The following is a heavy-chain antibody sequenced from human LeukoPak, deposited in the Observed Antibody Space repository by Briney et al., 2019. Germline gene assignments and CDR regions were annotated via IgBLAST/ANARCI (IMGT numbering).Heavy chain of an antibody. J-gene: IGHJ6*02. V-gene: IGHV3-23*01. CDR3: ARSLISTVIGMDV. CDR1: GFTFSSHA. Sequence: GGSLRLSCAASGFTFSSHAMTWVRQAPGKGLQWVSSISISGDSTYYANSVKGRFTISRDNARNSLFLQMNGLTAEDTAIYYCARSLISTVIGMDVWGQGTAVTVSS. CDR2: ISISGDST. D-gene: IGHD4-11*01.